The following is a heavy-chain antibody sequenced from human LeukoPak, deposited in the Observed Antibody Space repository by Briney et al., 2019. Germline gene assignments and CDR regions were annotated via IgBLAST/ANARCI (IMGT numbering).Heavy chain of an antibody. V-gene: IGHV4-34*01. CDR3: ARHGNGDTAMVIPAKYYFDY. Sequence: PSETLSLTCAVYGGSFSGYYWSWIRQPPGKGLEWIGEINHSGSTNYNPSPKSRVTISVDTSKNQFSLKLSSVTAADTAVYYCARHGNGDTAMVIPAKYYFDYWGQGTLVTVSS. D-gene: IGHD5-18*01. J-gene: IGHJ4*02. CDR1: GGSFSGYY. CDR2: INHSGST.